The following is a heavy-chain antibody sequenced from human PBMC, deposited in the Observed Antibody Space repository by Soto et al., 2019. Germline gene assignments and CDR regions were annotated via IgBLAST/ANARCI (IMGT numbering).Heavy chain of an antibody. CDR1: GGSISSSSYY. V-gene: IGHV4-39*01. D-gene: IGHD3-9*01. CDR3: ARQNYDILTGYAPVFDY. Sequence: PSETLSLTCTVSGGSISSSSYYWGWIRQPPGKGLEWIGSIYYSGSTYYNPSLKSRVTISVDTSKNQFSLKLSSVTAADTAVYYCARQNYDILTGYAPVFDYWGQGTLVTVSS. J-gene: IGHJ4*02. CDR2: IYYSGST.